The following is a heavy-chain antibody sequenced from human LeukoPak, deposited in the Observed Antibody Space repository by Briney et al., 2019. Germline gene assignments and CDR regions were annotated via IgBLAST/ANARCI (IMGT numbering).Heavy chain of an antibody. J-gene: IGHJ4*02. V-gene: IGHV3-23*01. Sequence: GGSLRLSCAASGFTFSSYAMSWVRQAPGKGLEWVSAISGGGGSTYYADSVKGRFTISRDNSKNTLYLQMNSLRAEDTAVYYCAKAYYYDSSGYYLDYWGQGTLVTVSS. CDR3: AKAYYYDSSGYYLDY. CDR2: ISGGGGST. D-gene: IGHD3-22*01. CDR1: GFTFSSYA.